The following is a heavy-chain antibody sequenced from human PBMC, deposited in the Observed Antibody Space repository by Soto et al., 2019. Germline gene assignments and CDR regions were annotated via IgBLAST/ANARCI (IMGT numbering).Heavy chain of an antibody. Sequence: VKVSCKASGYTFTSYYMHWVRQAPGQGLEWMGIINPSGGSTSYAQKFQGRVTMTRDTSTSTVYMELRSLRSEDTAVYYCARDIVVVPAAISPHYYYYYGMDVWGQGTTVTVSS. CDR1: GYTFTSYY. V-gene: IGHV1-46*01. J-gene: IGHJ6*02. CDR2: INPSGGST. D-gene: IGHD2-2*01. CDR3: ARDIVVVPAAISPHYYYYYGMDV.